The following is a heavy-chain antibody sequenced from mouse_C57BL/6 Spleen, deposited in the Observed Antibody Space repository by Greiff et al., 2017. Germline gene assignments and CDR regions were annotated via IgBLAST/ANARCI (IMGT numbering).Heavy chain of an antibody. CDR3: ARDSLAWFAY. D-gene: IGHD3-2*01. J-gene: IGHJ3*01. CDR2: IYPGSGST. V-gene: IGHV1-55*01. Sequence: QVQLQQPGAELVQPGASVKMSCKASGYTFTSYWITWVKQRPGQGLEWIGDIYPGSGSTNYNEKFKSKATLTVDTSSSTAYMQLSNLTSEDSAVYYCARDSLAWFAYWGQGTLVTVSA. CDR1: GYTFTSYW.